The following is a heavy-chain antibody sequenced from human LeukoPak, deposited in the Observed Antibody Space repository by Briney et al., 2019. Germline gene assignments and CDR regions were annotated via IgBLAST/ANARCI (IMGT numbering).Heavy chain of an antibody. V-gene: IGHV4-38-2*02. CDR3: ARDDKWELNDAFDI. CDR2: IYHSGST. CDR1: GYSISSGYY. Sequence: SETLSLTCTVSGYSISSGYYWGWIRQPPGKGLEWIGSIYHSGSTYYNPSLKSRVTISVDTSKNQFSLKLSSVTAADTAVYYCARDDKWELNDAFDIWGQGTMVTVSS. D-gene: IGHD1-26*01. J-gene: IGHJ3*02.